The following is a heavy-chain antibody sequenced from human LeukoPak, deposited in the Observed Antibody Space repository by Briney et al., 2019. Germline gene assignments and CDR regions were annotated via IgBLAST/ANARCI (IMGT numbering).Heavy chain of an antibody. D-gene: IGHD1-26*01. Sequence: GGSLRLSCAASGFTFSSYAMHWVRQAPGKGLEWVAVISYDGSNKYYADSVKGRFTISRDNSKNTLYLQMNSLRAEDTAVYYCASGSYPYYFDYWGQGTLVTVSP. V-gene: IGHV3-30-3*01. CDR2: ISYDGSNK. CDR3: ASGSYPYYFDY. CDR1: GFTFSSYA. J-gene: IGHJ4*02.